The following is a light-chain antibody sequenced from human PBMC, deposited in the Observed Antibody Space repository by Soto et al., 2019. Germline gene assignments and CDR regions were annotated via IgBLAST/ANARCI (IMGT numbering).Light chain of an antibody. CDR3: AAWDDSLNGV. Sequence: QSVLTQPPSASGTPGQRVTISCSGSSSNIGSNTVNWYQQLPGTAPKLLIYSNNQRPSGVPGRFSGSKSVTSASLAISGLQSEDEADYYCAAWDDSLNGVFGGGTKVTVL. CDR1: SSNIGSNT. V-gene: IGLV1-44*01. J-gene: IGLJ3*02. CDR2: SNN.